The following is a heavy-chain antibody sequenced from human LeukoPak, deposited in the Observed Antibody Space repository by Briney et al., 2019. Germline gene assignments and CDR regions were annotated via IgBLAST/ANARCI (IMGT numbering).Heavy chain of an antibody. V-gene: IGHV4-59*01. CDR1: EASIISYY. J-gene: IGHJ6*02. CDR3: ARDTGAVAGPYYYYYYGMDV. Sequence: SETLSFTCFVSEASIISYYWNWIRRPPGKGLEWIGYIYYSGSTNYNPSLKSRVTISVDTSKNQFSLKLSSVTAADTAVYYCARDTGAVAGPYYYYYYGMDVWGQGTTVTVSS. CDR2: IYYSGST. D-gene: IGHD6-19*01.